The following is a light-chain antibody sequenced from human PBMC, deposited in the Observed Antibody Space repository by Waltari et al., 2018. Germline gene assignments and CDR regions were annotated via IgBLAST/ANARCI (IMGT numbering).Light chain of an antibody. J-gene: IGLJ7*01. CDR1: SYNIGHNY. V-gene: IGLV1-51*02. CDR3: GTWDSSLSGAV. CDR2: ENS. Sequence: QSVLPQPPSVSAAPGQRVTISCSGGSYNIGHNYVSWYRQFPGTAPKLLIYENSERPSGIPGRFSGSKSGTSATLDITGLQAGDEADYYCGTWDSSLSGAVFGGGTHLTVL.